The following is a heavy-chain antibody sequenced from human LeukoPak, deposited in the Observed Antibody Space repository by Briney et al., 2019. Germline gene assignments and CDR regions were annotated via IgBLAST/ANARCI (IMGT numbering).Heavy chain of an antibody. CDR1: GGSISSYS. V-gene: IGHV4-4*07. J-gene: IGHJ4*02. CDR2: IYPRESP. Sequence: SETLSLTCTVSGGSISSYSWSWMRQPAGKGLEWIGRIYPRESPNHNPSLKSRVIMSVDKSKNQFSLKLRSVTAADTAVYYCAREWHHVFDYWGQGNLVTVSS. D-gene: IGHD5-12*01. CDR3: AREWHHVFDY.